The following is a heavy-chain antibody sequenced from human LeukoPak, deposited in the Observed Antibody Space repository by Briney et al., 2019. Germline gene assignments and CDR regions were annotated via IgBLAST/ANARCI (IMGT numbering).Heavy chain of an antibody. D-gene: IGHD2-2*02. J-gene: IGHJ6*03. V-gene: IGHV1-18*01. CDR3: ARPYPDYYYYYMDV. Sequence: ASVKVSCKASRYTFTSYAMDWVRQAPGQGLEWMGWISAYNGNTNYAQKLQGRVTMTTDTSTSTAYMELRSLRSDDTAVYYCARPYPDYYYYYMDVWGKGTTVTVSS. CDR2: ISAYNGNT. CDR1: RYTFTSYA.